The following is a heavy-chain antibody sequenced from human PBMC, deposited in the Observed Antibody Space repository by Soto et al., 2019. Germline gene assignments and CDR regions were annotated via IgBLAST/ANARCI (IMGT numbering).Heavy chain of an antibody. CDR3: ARGLIMWFGELSRRGGYYYYMDV. Sequence: QVQLQQWGAGLLKPSETLSLTCAVYDGSFSGYQWSWIRQTPGKGLEWIGGINDSGNINYNPCLKSRVTILVDSPKKQISLRLSSVTAADTAVYYCARGLIMWFGELSRRGGYYYYMDVWGKGTTVTVSS. V-gene: IGHV4-34*01. CDR2: INDSGNI. D-gene: IGHD3-10*01. J-gene: IGHJ6*03. CDR1: DGSFSGYQ.